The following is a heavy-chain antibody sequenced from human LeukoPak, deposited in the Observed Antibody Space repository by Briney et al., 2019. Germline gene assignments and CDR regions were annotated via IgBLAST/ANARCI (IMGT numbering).Heavy chain of an antibody. CDR3: AKRSIANTGPIDY. V-gene: IGHV3-23*01. J-gene: IGHJ4*02. CDR1: GLTLSDYA. D-gene: IGHD1/OR15-1a*01. Sequence: GGSLSLSCAASGLTLSDYAMSWVRQAPGQGLEWVSGISGSAQRTYYADSVKGRFTITRDNFKRTLYLEMNSLRAEDTAVYYSAKRSIANTGPIDYWGQGTLATVSS. CDR2: ISGSAQRT.